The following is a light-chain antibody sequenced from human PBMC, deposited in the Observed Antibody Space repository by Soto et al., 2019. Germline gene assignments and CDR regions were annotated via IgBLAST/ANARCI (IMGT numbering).Light chain of an antibody. CDR1: SSDVGGYNS. V-gene: IGLV2-14*03. J-gene: IGLJ1*01. Sequence: QSVLTQPASVSGSPGESFTISCTGTSSDVGGYNSVSWYQHHPGKAPKLILYVVGDRPSGVSYRFSGSSSGHTASLTISGLQAAHEADYFSSSFTSSMSNVFGSRTKVTVL. CDR2: VVG. CDR3: SSFTSSMSNV.